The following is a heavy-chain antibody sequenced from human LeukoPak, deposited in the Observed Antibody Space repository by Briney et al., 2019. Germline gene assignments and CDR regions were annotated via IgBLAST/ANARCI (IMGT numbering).Heavy chain of an antibody. V-gene: IGHV4-59*08. CDR2: IYYSGST. CDR1: GGSITGYY. CDR3: ASWVVIAQFDY. J-gene: IGHJ4*02. D-gene: IGHD2-21*01. Sequence: SETLSLTCTVSGGSITGYYWSWIRQPPGKGLEYIGYIYYSGSTNYNPALKSRVTISVDTSKSQVSLKLSSVTAADTAVYYCASWVVIAQFDYWGQGTLVTVSS.